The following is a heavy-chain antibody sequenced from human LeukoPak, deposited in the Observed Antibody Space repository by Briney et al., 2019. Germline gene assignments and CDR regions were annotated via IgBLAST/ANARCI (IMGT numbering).Heavy chain of an antibody. Sequence: SETLSLTCTVSGGSISNNYWSWIRQPAGKGLEWIGRISASGNTNYNPSLKSRVTMSVDTSMNLFALKLSSVTAADTAVYYCARQGVATAIDYWGQGTLVTVSS. D-gene: IGHD2-21*02. CDR3: ARQGVATAIDY. J-gene: IGHJ4*02. CDR1: GGSISNNY. V-gene: IGHV4-4*07. CDR2: ISASGNT.